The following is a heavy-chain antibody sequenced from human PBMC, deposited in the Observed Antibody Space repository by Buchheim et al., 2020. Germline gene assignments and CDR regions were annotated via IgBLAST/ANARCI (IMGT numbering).Heavy chain of an antibody. Sequence: QVQLQQWGAGLLKPSETLSLTCAVYGGSFSGYYWSWIRQPPGKGLEWIGEINHSGSTNYNPSLKSRVTISVDTSKNKFSLKLSSVTAADTAVYYCARNGLCSGGSCYSNWFDPWGQGTL. CDR1: GGSFSGYY. V-gene: IGHV4-34*01. J-gene: IGHJ5*02. CDR3: ARNGLCSGGSCYSNWFDP. D-gene: IGHD2-15*01. CDR2: INHSGST.